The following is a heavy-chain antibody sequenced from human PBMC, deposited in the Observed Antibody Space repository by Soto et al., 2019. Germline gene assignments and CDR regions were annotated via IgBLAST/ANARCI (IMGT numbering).Heavy chain of an antibody. CDR1: GFTVSSNY. Sequence: GGSLRLSCAASGFTVSSNYMSWVRQAPGKGLEWVSVIYSGGSTYYADSVKGRFTISRDNSKNTLYLQMNSLRAEDTAVYYCARDSDFWSGPFDYWGQGTLVTVSS. V-gene: IGHV3-66*01. CDR2: IYSGGST. J-gene: IGHJ4*02. D-gene: IGHD3-3*01. CDR3: ARDSDFWSGPFDY.